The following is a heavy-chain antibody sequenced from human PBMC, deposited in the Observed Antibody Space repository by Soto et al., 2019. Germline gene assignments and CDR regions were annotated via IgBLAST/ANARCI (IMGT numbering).Heavy chain of an antibody. J-gene: IGHJ6*02. CDR1: GFTFSSYA. Sequence: GGSLRLSCAASGFTFSSYAMSWVRQAPGKGLEWVSVISGSGGDTYYADSVKGRFTMSRDNSKNTLYLQLNSLRAEDTAVYYCAKVPQYNSAWFYYYGMDVWGQGTTVTVSS. CDR2: ISGSGGDT. CDR3: AKVPQYNSAWFYYYGMDV. V-gene: IGHV3-23*01. D-gene: IGHD6-13*01.